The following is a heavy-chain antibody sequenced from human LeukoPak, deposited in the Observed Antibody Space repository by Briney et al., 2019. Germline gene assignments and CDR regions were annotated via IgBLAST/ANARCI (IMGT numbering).Heavy chain of an antibody. D-gene: IGHD4-11*01. CDR2: INHSGST. J-gene: IGHJ4*02. CDR3: ARGANSNYVYDY. CDR1: GGSFSGYY. Sequence: PSETLSLTCAVYGGSFSGYYWSWFRQPPGKGLEWIGEINHSGSTNCNPSLKSRVTISVDTSKNQFSLKLSSVTAADTAVYYCARGANSNYVYDYWGQGTLVTVSS. V-gene: IGHV4-34*01.